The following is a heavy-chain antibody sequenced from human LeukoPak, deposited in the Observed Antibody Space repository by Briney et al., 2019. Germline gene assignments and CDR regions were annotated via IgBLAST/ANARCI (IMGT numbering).Heavy chain of an antibody. CDR1: GGSISSSSYY. Sequence: SETLSLTCTVSGGSISSSSYYWGWIRQPPGKGLEWIGSIYYSGSTYYNPSLKSRVTISVDTSKNQFSLKLSSVTAADTAVYYCARQTYSYGYHYFDYWGQGTLVTVSS. V-gene: IGHV4-39*07. CDR2: IYYSGST. D-gene: IGHD5-18*01. J-gene: IGHJ4*02. CDR3: ARQTYSYGYHYFDY.